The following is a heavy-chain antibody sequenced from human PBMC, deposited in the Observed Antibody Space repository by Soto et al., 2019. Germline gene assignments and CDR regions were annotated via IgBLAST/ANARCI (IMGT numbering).Heavy chain of an antibody. Sequence: GASVKVSCKASGYTFTSYGISWVRQAPGQGLEWMGWISAYNGNTNYAQKLKGRVTMTTGTSTSTAYMELRSLRSDDTAVYYCARGVGYCSGGSCALDYWGQGTLVTVSS. J-gene: IGHJ4*02. D-gene: IGHD2-15*01. CDR3: ARGVGYCSGGSCALDY. V-gene: IGHV1-18*01. CDR1: GYTFTSYG. CDR2: ISAYNGNT.